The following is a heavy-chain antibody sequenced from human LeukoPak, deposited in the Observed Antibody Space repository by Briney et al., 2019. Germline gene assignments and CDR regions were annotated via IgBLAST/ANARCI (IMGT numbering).Heavy chain of an antibody. CDR1: GGSISSYY. CDR3: ARVPLTSSGWYSAFDI. J-gene: IGHJ3*02. CDR2: IYTSGST. Sequence: SGTLSLTCTVSGGSISSYYWSWIRQPAGKGLEWIGRIYTSGSTNYNPSLKSRVTMSVDTSKNQFSLKLSSVTAADTAVYYCARVPLTSSGWYSAFDIWGQGTMVTVSS. D-gene: IGHD6-19*01. V-gene: IGHV4-4*07.